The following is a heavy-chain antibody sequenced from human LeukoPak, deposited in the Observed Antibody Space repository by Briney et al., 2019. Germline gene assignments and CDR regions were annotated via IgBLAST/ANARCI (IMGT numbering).Heavy chain of an antibody. CDR3: ATDKNYFDN. V-gene: IGHV3-11*04. Sequence: PGGSLRLSCAASGFTFSDYYMSWIRQAPGKGLEWISYISSSGSAIYYADSVKGRLTISRDNAKNSLYLQVDSLRAEDTAVYYCATDKNYFDNWGQGTLVTVSS. CDR1: GFTFSDYY. CDR2: ISSSGSAI. J-gene: IGHJ4*02.